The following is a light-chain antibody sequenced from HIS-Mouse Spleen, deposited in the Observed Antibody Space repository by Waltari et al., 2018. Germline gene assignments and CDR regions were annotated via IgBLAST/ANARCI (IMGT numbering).Light chain of an antibody. J-gene: IGLJ2*01. CDR1: ALPNKY. CDR2: EDS. Sequence: SYDLTQPPSVSVSPGQTARITCSGDALPNKYAYWYQQKSGQAPVLVIYEDSKRPSGSPGGFSGSSSGTMATLTISGAQVEDEADYYCYSTDSSGNHRVFGGGTKLTVL. CDR3: YSTDSSGNHRV. V-gene: IGLV3-10*01.